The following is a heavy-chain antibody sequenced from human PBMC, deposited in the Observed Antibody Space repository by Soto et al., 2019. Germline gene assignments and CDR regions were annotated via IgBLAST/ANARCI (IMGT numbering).Heavy chain of an antibody. Sequence: QVQLVESGGGVVQPGRSLRLSCAASGFTFSSYGMHWVRQAPGKGLEWVAVISYDGSNKYYADSVKGRFTISRDNSKNTLYLQMNSLRAEDTAVYYCAKGIPTVTPRYYGMDVWGQGTTVTVSS. CDR3: AKGIPTVTPRYYGMDV. J-gene: IGHJ6*02. V-gene: IGHV3-30*18. D-gene: IGHD4-17*01. CDR2: ISYDGSNK. CDR1: GFTFSSYG.